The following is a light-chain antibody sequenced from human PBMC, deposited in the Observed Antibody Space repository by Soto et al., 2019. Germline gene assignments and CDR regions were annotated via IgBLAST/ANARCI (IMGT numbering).Light chain of an antibody. J-gene: IGKJ2*01. Sequence: EIVLTQSPDTLSLSPGERATLSCRASQSVGSNYLAWYQQKPGQAPRLLIYGASNRATGIPARFSGSGSGTDFTLTISRLEPEDFAVYHCQQYGNSPRTLGQGTKLEIK. CDR3: QQYGNSPRT. CDR1: QSVGSNY. CDR2: GAS. V-gene: IGKV3-20*01.